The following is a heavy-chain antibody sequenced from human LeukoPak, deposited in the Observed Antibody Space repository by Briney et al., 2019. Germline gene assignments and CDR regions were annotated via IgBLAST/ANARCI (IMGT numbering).Heavy chain of an antibody. CDR1: GFTFSDYY. CDR3: ARDRDPYCSSTSCYTPDY. D-gene: IGHD2-2*02. V-gene: IGHV3-11*01. CDR2: ISSSGSTI. Sequence: GGSLRLSCAASGFTFSDYYMSWIRQAPGKGLEWVSYISSSGSTIYYADSVKGRFTISRDNAKNSLYLQVNSLRAEDTAVYYCARDRDPYCSSTSCYTPDYWGQGTLVTVSS. J-gene: IGHJ4*02.